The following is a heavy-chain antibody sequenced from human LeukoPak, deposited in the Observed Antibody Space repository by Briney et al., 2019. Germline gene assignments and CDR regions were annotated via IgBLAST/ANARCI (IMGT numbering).Heavy chain of an antibody. J-gene: IGHJ2*01. CDR2: LYYSGST. Sequence: PSETLSLTCAVSTYSISSGYYWGWIRQPPGGGLEWIGSLYYSGSTYYNPSLKSRVTISIGTSKNQFSLKLSSVTAADTAMYYCPRSSRYSDWYFDLWGRGTLVTVSS. CDR1: TYSISSGYY. V-gene: IGHV4-38-2*01. D-gene: IGHD2-15*01. CDR3: PRSSRYSDWYFDL.